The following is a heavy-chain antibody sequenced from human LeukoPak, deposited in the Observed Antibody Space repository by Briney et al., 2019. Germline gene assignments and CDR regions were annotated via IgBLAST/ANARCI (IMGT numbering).Heavy chain of an antibody. CDR3: AKAPYYDFWSGCPFDY. D-gene: IGHD3-3*01. CDR1: GFTFRNYG. CDR2: ISGSGGST. Sequence: PGGSLRLSCAASGFTFRNYGMSWVRQAPGKGLEWVSAISGSGGSTYYADSVKGRFTISRDNSKNTLYLQMNSLRAEDTAVYYCAKAPYYDFWSGCPFDYWGQGTLVTVSS. V-gene: IGHV3-23*01. J-gene: IGHJ4*02.